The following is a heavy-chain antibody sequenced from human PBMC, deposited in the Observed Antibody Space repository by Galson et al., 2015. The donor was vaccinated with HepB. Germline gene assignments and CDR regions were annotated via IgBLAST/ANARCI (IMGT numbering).Heavy chain of an antibody. CDR2: INHSGST. V-gene: IGHV4-34*01. J-gene: IGHJ4*02. D-gene: IGHD3-9*01. Sequence: QVQLQESGPGLVKPSETLSLTCAVYGGSFSGYYWSWIRQPPGKGLEWIGEINHSGSTNYNPSLKSRVTISVDTSKNQFSLKLSSVTAADTAVYYCARGHILTGYYAPDYWGQGTLVTVSS. CDR1: GGSFSGYY. CDR3: ARGHILTGYYAPDY.